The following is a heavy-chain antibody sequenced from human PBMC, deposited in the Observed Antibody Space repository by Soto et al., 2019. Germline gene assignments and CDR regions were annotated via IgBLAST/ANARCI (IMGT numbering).Heavy chain of an antibody. Sequence: EVQLVESGGGLVQPGGSLRLSCAASGFTVSSNYMYWVRQAPGKGLECVSIIYSGGSTDHADSVKGRFTISRDNSKNTLYLQMNSLRAEDTAVYDCARRHYYGSDWGQGTLVTVSS. CDR1: GFTVSSNY. CDR2: IYSGGST. V-gene: IGHV3-66*04. D-gene: IGHD3-10*01. CDR3: ARRHYYGSD. J-gene: IGHJ4*02.